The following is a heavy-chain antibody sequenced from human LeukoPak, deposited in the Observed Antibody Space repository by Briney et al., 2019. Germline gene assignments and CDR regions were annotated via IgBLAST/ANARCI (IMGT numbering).Heavy chain of an antibody. CDR1: GGTFSSYA. CDR2: IIPILGIA. CDR3: ARDTAMDSDY. J-gene: IGHJ4*02. V-gene: IGHV1-69*04. D-gene: IGHD5-18*01. Sequence: SVKVSCKASGGTFSSYAISWVRQAPGQGLEWMGRIIPILGIANYAQKFQGRVTITADKSTSTTYMELSSLRSEDTAVYYCARDTAMDSDYWGQGTLVTVSS.